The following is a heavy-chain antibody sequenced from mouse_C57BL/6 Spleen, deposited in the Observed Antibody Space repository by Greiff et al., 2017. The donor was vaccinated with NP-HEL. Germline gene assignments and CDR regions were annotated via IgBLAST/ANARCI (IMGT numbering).Heavy chain of an antibody. D-gene: IGHD2-1*01. J-gene: IGHJ4*01. CDR3: ARRLDYGNYDYAMDY. V-gene: IGHV1-64*01. CDR2: IHPNSGST. CDR1: GYTFTSYW. Sequence: VQLQQPGAELVKPGASVKLSCKASGYTFTSYWMHWVKQRPGQGLEWIGMIHPNSGSTNYNEKFKSKATLTVDKSSSTAYMQLSSLTSEDSAVYYCARRLDYGNYDYAMDYWGQGTSVTVSS.